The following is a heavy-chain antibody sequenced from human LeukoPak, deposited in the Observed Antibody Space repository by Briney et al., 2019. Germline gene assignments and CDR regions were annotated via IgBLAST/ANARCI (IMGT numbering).Heavy chain of an antibody. J-gene: IGHJ4*02. CDR1: GGSISSYY. V-gene: IGHV4-59*01. D-gene: IGHD1-7*01. Sequence: SETLSLTCTVSGGSISSYYWSWIRQPPGKGLEWIGYIYYSGSTNYNPSLKSRVTISVDTSKNQFSLKLSSVTAADTAVYYCARDSNYYFDYGGQGTLSPSPQ. CDR2: IYYSGST. CDR3: ARDSNYYFDY.